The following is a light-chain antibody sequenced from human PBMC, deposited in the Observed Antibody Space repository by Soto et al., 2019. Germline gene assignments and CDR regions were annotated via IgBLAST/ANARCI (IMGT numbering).Light chain of an antibody. V-gene: IGLV2-14*01. CDR3: RSYATSTTLI. CDR1: SSDVGAYNY. CDR2: EVS. Sequence: QSVLTQPASVSGSPGQSITISCTGTSSDVGAYNYVSWYQQHPGKAPKLMISEVSNRPSGVSNRFSGSKSGNTASLTISGRQAEDEADYYCRSYATSTTLIFGGGTKLTVL. J-gene: IGLJ2*01.